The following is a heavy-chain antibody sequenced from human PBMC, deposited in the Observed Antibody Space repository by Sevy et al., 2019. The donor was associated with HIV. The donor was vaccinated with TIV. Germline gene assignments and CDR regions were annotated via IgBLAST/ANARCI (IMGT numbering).Heavy chain of an antibody. CDR1: GFTVSSNY. V-gene: IGHV3-53*01. D-gene: IGHD3-22*01. CDR2: IYSGGST. J-gene: IGHJ4*02. CDR3: AGKGYDSSGYYKESYFDY. Sequence: GGSLRLSCAASGFTVSSNYMSWVHQAPGKALEWVSVIYSGGSTYYADSVKGRFTISRDNSKNTLYLQMNSLRAEDTVVYYCAGKGYDSSGYYKESYFDYWGQGTLVTVSS.